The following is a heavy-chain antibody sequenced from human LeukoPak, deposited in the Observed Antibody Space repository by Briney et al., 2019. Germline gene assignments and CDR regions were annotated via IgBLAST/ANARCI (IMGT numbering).Heavy chain of an antibody. D-gene: IGHD3-16*02. Sequence: SETLSLTCTVSGGSISSYYWSWIRQPPGKGLEWIGYIYYSGSTNYNPSLKSRVTISVDTSKNQFSLKLSSVTAADTAVYYCARVNLGSFLSRRGGAFDIWGQGTMVTVSS. J-gene: IGHJ3*02. CDR3: ARVNLGSFLSRRGGAFDI. CDR1: GGSISSYY. V-gene: IGHV4-59*12. CDR2: IYYSGST.